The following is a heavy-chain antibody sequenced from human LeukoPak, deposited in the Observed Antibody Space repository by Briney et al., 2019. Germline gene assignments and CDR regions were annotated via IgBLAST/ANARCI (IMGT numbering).Heavy chain of an antibody. Sequence: PGGSLRLSCAASGFTFSSYAMSWVRQAPGKGLEWVSAISGSGGSTYYADSVKGRFTISRDNSKNTLYLQMNSLRAEDTAVYYCASPVGGISSGYYYYWGQGTLVTVSS. CDR2: ISGSGGST. D-gene: IGHD3-22*01. CDR1: GFTFSSYA. J-gene: IGHJ4*02. CDR3: ASPVGGISSGYYYY. V-gene: IGHV3-23*01.